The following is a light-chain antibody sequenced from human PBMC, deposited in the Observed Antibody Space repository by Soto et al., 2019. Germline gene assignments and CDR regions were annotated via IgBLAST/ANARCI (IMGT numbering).Light chain of an antibody. CDR1: QSVGTY. CDR2: DAS. Sequence: EIVLTQSPATLSLSPGERATLSCRASQSVGTYLAWHQQKPGQAPRLLLYDASTRATGIPARFSGSGSGTDFTLTISSLEPEDFAVYYCHQRSSWPITFGGGTKVEIK. V-gene: IGKV3-11*01. CDR3: HQRSSWPIT. J-gene: IGKJ4*01.